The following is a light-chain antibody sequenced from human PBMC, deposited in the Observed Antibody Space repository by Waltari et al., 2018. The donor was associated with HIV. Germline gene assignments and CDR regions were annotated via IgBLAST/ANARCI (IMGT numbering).Light chain of an antibody. CDR2: EVS. Sequence: QSALTQPASVSGSPGQSITISCTGTSSDVGTYNLVSWYQQPPGEAPKLILFEVSERPSGVSIRFSGSKSGNTASLTISGLQAEDEADYYCCSYANSSTSFYVFGSGTKVTVL. J-gene: IGLJ1*01. V-gene: IGLV2-23*02. CDR1: SSDVGTYNL. CDR3: CSYANSSTSFYV.